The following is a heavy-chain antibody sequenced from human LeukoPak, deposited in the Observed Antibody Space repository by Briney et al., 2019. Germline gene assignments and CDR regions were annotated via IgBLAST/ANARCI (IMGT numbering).Heavy chain of an antibody. V-gene: IGHV4-59*08. J-gene: IGHJ4*02. Sequence: SETLSLTCTVSGGSISSYYWSWIRQPPGKGLEWIGYIYYSGSTNYNPSLKSRVTISVDTSKNQFSLKLSSVTAADTAVYYCARQGRYSGSYPFDYWGQGTLVTVSS. D-gene: IGHD1-26*01. CDR2: IYYSGST. CDR3: ARQGRYSGSYPFDY. CDR1: GGSISSYY.